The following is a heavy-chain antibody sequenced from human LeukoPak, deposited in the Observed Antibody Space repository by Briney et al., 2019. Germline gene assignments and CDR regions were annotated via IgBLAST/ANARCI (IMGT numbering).Heavy chain of an antibody. D-gene: IGHD1-7*01. CDR2: INHSGST. CDR1: GESFSGYY. V-gene: IGHV4-34*01. J-gene: IGHJ4*02. Sequence: PSETLSLTCAVYGESFSGYYRSWIRQPPKKGLEWIGEINHSGSTNYNPSLKSRVTISVDTSKNQFSLKVRSVTAADTAVYYCAGTHGQWELRHSNFDYWGQGTLVTVSS. CDR3: AGTHGQWELRHSNFDY.